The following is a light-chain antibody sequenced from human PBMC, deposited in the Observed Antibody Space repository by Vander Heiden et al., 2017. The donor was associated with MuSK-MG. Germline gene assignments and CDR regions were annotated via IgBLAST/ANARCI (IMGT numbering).Light chain of an antibody. CDR3: QQYGGSPIT. CDR2: GAS. Sequence: EIVLTQSPGTLSLSPGERVTLSCRASQSVRSNYLAWYQQKPGQAPRLLFFGASSRATGIPDSFSGSGSGTDFTLTISRLDPEDFAVYYCQQYGGSPITFGQATRLEIK. J-gene: IGKJ5*01. CDR1: QSVRSNY. V-gene: IGKV3-20*01.